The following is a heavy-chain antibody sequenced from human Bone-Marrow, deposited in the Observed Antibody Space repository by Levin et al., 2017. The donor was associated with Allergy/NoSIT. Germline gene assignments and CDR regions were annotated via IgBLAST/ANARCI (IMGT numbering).Heavy chain of an antibody. CDR2: ISYDGGTK. Sequence: SCAASGFSFSTYALHWVRQAPGKGLEWVALISYDGGTKYYADSVTGRFTISRDDSKNTLFLQMSSLRPEDTAVYYCAREAGYSTAWYPDYWGQGTLVTVSS. D-gene: IGHD6-19*01. CDR1: GFSFSTYA. CDR3: AREAGYSTAWYPDY. J-gene: IGHJ4*02. V-gene: IGHV3-30-3*01.